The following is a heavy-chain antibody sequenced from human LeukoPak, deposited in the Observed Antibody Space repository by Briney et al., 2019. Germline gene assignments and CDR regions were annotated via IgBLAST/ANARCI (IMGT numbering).Heavy chain of an antibody. V-gene: IGHV4-39*01. CDR1: GGSISSSSYY. J-gene: IGHJ4*02. Sequence: SETLSLTRTVSGGSISSSSYYWGWIRQPPGKGLEWIGSIYYSGSTYYNPSLKSRVTISVDTSKNQFSLKLSSVTAADTAVYYCARHGRSSYYYDSSGIHWGQGTLVTVSS. CDR3: ARHGRSSYYYDSSGIH. D-gene: IGHD3-22*01. CDR2: IYYSGST.